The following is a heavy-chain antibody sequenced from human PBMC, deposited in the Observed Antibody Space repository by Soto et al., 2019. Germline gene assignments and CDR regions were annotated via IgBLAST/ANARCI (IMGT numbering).Heavy chain of an antibody. V-gene: IGHV1-2*02. Sequence: QLVQSGAEVKKPGASVRVSCKTSGPTFIAYYIHWVRQAPGQGLEWMGWIDPKSGGTTYEQKFLGRVTMTRVTSINTAYMDLNRLTSDDTAVYYCARVVPGAEAWFGPWGQGTLVTVSS. CDR1: GPTFIAYY. CDR2: IDPKSGGT. CDR3: ARVVPGAEAWFGP. D-gene: IGHD2-2*01. J-gene: IGHJ5*02.